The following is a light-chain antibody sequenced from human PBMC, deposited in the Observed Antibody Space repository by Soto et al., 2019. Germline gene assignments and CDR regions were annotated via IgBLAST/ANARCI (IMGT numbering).Light chain of an antibody. V-gene: IGLV2-23*02. CDR3: CSYAGSSTPFV. CDR1: SSDVVSYNL. CDR2: EVS. J-gene: IGLJ1*01. Sequence: QAVLTQPASISGSPGQSITISSTGTSSDVVSYNLVSWYQQHPGKAPKLMIYEVSKRPSGVSNRFSGSKPGNTASLTISGLQAEDEADYYCCSYAGSSTPFVFGTGTKVTVL.